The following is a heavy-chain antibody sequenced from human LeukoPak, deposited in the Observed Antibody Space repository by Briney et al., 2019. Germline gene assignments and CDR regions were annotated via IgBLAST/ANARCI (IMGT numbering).Heavy chain of an antibody. CDR2: INPSGGST. CDR1: GYTFTSYY. Sequence: GASVKVSCKASGYTFTSYYMHWVRQAPGQGLEWMGIINPSGGSTSYAQKFQDRVTMTRDTSTSTVYMELSSLRSEDTAVYYCARAGGYSGYDSYYFDYWGQGTLVTVSS. V-gene: IGHV1-46*01. D-gene: IGHD5-12*01. J-gene: IGHJ4*02. CDR3: ARAGGYSGYDSYYFDY.